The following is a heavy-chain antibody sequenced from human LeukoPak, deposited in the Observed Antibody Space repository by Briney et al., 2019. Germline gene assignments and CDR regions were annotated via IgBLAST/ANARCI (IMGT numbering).Heavy chain of an antibody. CDR2: IYNSGST. D-gene: IGHD1-26*01. J-gene: IGHJ1*01. CDR3: ATGSGSYSEYFQH. V-gene: IGHV4-59*01. CDR1: GGSISSYY. Sequence: SETLSLTRTVSGGSISSYYWSWIRQPPGKGLEWIGYIYNSGSTKYNPSLKSRVTISVDTSKNQFSLKLRSVTAADTAVYYCATGSGSYSEYFQHWGQGTLVTVSS.